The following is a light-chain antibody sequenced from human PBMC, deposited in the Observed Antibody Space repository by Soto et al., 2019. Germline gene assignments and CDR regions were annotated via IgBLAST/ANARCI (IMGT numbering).Light chain of an antibody. V-gene: IGKV1-5*03. J-gene: IGKJ4*01. CDR3: QQYTSSPLT. CDR1: QSIGAS. Sequence: DIQMTQSPSTLYASVGDRVTITCRASQSIGASLAWFQQKPGKAPNLLIYKASSLESGVPSRFSGSGSGTAFTLTISTLQPDDFATYYCQQYTSSPLTFGGGTKMEIK. CDR2: KAS.